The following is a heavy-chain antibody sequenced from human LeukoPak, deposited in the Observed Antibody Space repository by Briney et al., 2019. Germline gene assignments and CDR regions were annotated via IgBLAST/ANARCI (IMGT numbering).Heavy chain of an antibody. Sequence: PSETLSLTCAVSGYSISSGYYWGWIRQPPGKGLEWIGSIYHSGSTYYNPSLKSRVTISVDTSKNQFSLKLSSVTAADTAVYYCARSTPSGANWGLFDYWGQGTLVTVSS. J-gene: IGHJ4*02. V-gene: IGHV4-38-2*01. D-gene: IGHD7-27*01. CDR1: GYSISSGYY. CDR3: ARSTPSGANWGLFDY. CDR2: IYHSGST.